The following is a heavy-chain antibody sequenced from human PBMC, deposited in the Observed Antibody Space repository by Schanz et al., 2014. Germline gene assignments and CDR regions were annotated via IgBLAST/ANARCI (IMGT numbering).Heavy chain of an antibody. CDR2: INGYNGHT. J-gene: IGHJ6*03. V-gene: IGHV1-18*01. D-gene: IGHD2-2*02. CDR3: AGTYCSSTSCYTGYYYMDV. Sequence: QVQLVQSGAEVKKPGASVKVSCKASGYTFSSYGITWVRQAPGQGLKWMGWINGYNGHTLYAQKFQGRVTMTTDTSTSTSYMELTSLRFDDTAVYYCAGTYCSSTSCYTGYYYMDVWGKGTTVTVSS. CDR1: GYTFSSYG.